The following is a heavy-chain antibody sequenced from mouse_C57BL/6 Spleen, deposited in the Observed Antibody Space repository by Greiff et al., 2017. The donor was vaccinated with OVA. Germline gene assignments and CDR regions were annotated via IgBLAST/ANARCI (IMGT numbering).Heavy chain of an antibody. CDR2: INPNNGGT. CDR3: ARVLYYGYSWFAY. J-gene: IGHJ3*01. D-gene: IGHD2-2*01. Sequence: VQLQQSGPELVKPGASVKISCKASGYTFTDYYMNWVKQSHGKSLEWIGDINPNNGGTSYNQKFKGKATLTVDKSSSTAYMVLRSLTSEDSAVYYCARVLYYGYSWFAYWGQGTLVTVSA. CDR1: GYTFTDYY. V-gene: IGHV1-26*01.